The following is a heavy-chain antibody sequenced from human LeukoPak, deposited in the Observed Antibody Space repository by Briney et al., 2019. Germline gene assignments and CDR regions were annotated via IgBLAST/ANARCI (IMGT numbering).Heavy chain of an antibody. D-gene: IGHD5-12*01. Sequence: ALRLSCAASGFTFSSYAMHWVRQAPGKGLEWVAVISYDGSNKYYADSVKGRFTISRDNSKNTLYPQMNSLRAEDTAVYYCARGYSGYDSFFDYWGQGTLVTVSS. CDR2: ISYDGSNK. CDR3: ARGYSGYDSFFDY. CDR1: GFTFSSYA. V-gene: IGHV3-30-3*01. J-gene: IGHJ4*02.